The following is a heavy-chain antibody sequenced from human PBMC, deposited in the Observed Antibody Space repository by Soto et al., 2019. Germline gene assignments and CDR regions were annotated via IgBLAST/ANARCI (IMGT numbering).Heavy chain of an antibody. CDR1: GFTFSSYG. D-gene: IGHD6-13*01. Sequence: GGSLRLSCAASGFTFSSYGMHWVRQAPGKGLEWVAVIWYDGSNKYYADSVKGRFTISRDNSKNTLYLQMNSLRAEDTAVYYCARDRGYSSPVDYWGQGTLVTVSS. CDR3: ARDRGYSSPVDY. J-gene: IGHJ4*02. V-gene: IGHV3-33*08. CDR2: IWYDGSNK.